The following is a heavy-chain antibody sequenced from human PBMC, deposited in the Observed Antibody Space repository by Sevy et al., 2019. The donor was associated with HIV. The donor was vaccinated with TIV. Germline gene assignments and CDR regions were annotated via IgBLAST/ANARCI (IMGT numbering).Heavy chain of an antibody. D-gene: IGHD6-19*01. CDR3: TTASIVAVAGLRY. J-gene: IGHJ4*02. V-gene: IGHV3-15*01. CDR2: IKSKTDGGTT. CDR1: GFTFSNAW. Sequence: GESLKISCAASGFTFSNAWMSWVRQAPGKGLEWVGRIKSKTDGGTTDYAAPVKGRFTISRDDSKNTLYLQMNSLKTEDTAVYYCTTASIVAVAGLRYWGQGTLVTVSS.